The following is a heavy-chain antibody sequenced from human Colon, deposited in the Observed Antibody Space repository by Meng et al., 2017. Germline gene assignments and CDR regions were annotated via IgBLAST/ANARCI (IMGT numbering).Heavy chain of an antibody. V-gene: IGHV4-39*07. CDR2: IDNSGRT. J-gene: IGHJ4*02. Sequence: AETRSLTCTAPGVSISSCTSYWGWVRQPPGKGREWIGSIDNSGRTYYNPSLKSRVTISVDTSKNQFSLNLSSVTAADTAVYYCAGDGSSISWYYYWGQGTLVTVSS. CDR3: AGDGSSISWYYY. D-gene: IGHD3-3*02. CDR1: GVSISSCTSY.